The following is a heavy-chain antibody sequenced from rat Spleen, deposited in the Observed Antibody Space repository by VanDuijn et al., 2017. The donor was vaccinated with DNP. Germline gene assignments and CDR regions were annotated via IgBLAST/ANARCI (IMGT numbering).Heavy chain of an antibody. J-gene: IGHJ2*01. Sequence: EVQLVETGGGLVQPGRSLKLSCAASGFIFSKYGMAWVRQTPTQGLEWVASISASGGSTSYRDSVKGRFTISRDNAKSILYLQMDSLRSEDTATFYCTTDFERGYWGQGVMVTVSS. D-gene: IGHD1-11*01. CDR1: GFIFSKYG. V-gene: IGHV5-27*01. CDR3: TTDFERGY. CDR2: ISASGGST.